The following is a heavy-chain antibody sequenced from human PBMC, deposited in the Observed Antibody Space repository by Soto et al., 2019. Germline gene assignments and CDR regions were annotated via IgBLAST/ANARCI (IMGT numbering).Heavy chain of an antibody. J-gene: IGHJ4*02. CDR2: ISYDGSNK. CDR3: ASLRSDY. CDR1: GFTFSSYA. Sequence: QVQLVESGGGVVQPGRSLRLSCAASGFTFSSYAMHWVRQAPGKGLDWVGVISYDGSNKYYADSVKGRFTISRDNSKNTLYLQMNSLRAEDTAVYYCASLRSDYWGQGTLVTVSS. V-gene: IGHV3-30-3*01.